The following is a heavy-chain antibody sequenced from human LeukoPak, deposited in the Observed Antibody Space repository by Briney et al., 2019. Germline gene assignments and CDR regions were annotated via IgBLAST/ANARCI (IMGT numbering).Heavy chain of an antibody. CDR3: ARHSGSGYYDY. Sequence: PSETLSLTCSVSRGSLSSYYWIWIRQPPGKGLEWIGYIYYSGGTSYNPSLKSRVTISVDTSKNQFSLKLSSVTAADTALYYCARHSGSGYYDYWGQGTLVTVSS. CDR1: RGSLSSYY. CDR2: IYYSGGT. J-gene: IGHJ4*02. V-gene: IGHV4-59*08. D-gene: IGHD2-15*01.